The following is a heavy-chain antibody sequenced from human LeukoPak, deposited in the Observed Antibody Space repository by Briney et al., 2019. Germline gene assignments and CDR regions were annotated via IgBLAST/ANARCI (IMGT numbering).Heavy chain of an antibody. CDR3: ARAGWLQFYYFDY. J-gene: IGHJ4*02. CDR2: IYPGDSDT. Sequence: GESLKISCQGSGYSFTSYWIGWVRQMPGKGLGGMGIIYPGDSDTIYSPSFQGQVTISADKSLSTPYLQWSSLNASDTAMYYCARAGWLQFYYFDYWGQGTLVTVSS. D-gene: IGHD5-24*01. V-gene: IGHV5-51*01. CDR1: GYSFTSYW.